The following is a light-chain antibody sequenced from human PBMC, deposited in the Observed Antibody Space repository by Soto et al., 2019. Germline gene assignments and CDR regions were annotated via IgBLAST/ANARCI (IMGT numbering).Light chain of an antibody. CDR2: GAS. J-gene: IGKJ1*01. CDR3: QQYGSLPWT. CDR1: QSVSSSY. Sequence: EIVLTQSPGTLSLSPGERATLSCRASQSVSSSYLAWYQQKPGQAPRLLIYGASSRATGIPDRFSGSGSGTDFTLTISRLEPEDFAVYYGQQYGSLPWTFGQGTKVEIK. V-gene: IGKV3-20*01.